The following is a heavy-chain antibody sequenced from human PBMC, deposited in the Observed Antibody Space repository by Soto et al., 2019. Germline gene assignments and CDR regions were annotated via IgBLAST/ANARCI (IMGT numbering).Heavy chain of an antibody. V-gene: IGHV3-23*01. CDR2: ISGSGGST. D-gene: IGHD2-2*01. Sequence: GGSLRLSCAASGFTFSSYAMSWVRQAPGKGLEWVSAISGSGGSTYYADSVKGRFTISRDNSKNTLYLQMNSLRAEDTAVYYCAKSRLLGYCSSTSCYLYYFDYWGQGTLVTVSS. J-gene: IGHJ4*02. CDR1: GFTFSSYA. CDR3: AKSRLLGYCSSTSCYLYYFDY.